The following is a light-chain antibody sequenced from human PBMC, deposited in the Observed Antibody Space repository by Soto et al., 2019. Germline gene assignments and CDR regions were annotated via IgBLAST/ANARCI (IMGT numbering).Light chain of an antibody. CDR1: QSVSYN. V-gene: IGKV3-15*01. CDR2: GAF. Sequence: EIVMTQSPATLSVSSGETATLSCRASQSVSYNLAWYQHKPGQGPRLLIYGAFTRATGIPARFSGSGSGTDFTLTISSLQSEDFAVYYCQQYKNWPPLTFGGGTKVEIK. CDR3: QQYKNWPPLT. J-gene: IGKJ4*01.